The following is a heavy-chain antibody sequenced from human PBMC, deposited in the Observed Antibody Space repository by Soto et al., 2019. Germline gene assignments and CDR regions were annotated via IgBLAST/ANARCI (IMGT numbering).Heavy chain of an antibody. Sequence: GGSLRLSCAASGYTFSDYYMSWIRQAPGKGLEWISYIDTSGTKIYYADSVKGRFTISRDNAKNSLYLQMNSLRVEDTALYHCAREYGSGSSPPWFDPWGQGTLVTVSS. CDR3: AREYGSGSSPPWFDP. CDR2: IDTSGTKI. V-gene: IGHV3-11*01. J-gene: IGHJ5*02. D-gene: IGHD3-10*01. CDR1: GYTFSDYY.